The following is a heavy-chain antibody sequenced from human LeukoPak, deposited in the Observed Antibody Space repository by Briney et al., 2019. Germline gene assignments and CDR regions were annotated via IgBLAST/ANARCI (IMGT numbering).Heavy chain of an antibody. J-gene: IGHJ4*02. V-gene: IGHV3-30*18. D-gene: IGHD3-10*01. CDR2: VSYDGTNK. CDR1: GFTFSTYA. CDR3: AKDQGSESYYMGYFEY. Sequence: GGSLRLSCAASGFTFSTYAIHWVRQAPGKGLEGVAVVSYDGTNKYYADSVKGRFTISRDNSKNKVYLQMNSLRPEDMAVYYCAKDQGSESYYMGYFEYWGQGTLVSVSS.